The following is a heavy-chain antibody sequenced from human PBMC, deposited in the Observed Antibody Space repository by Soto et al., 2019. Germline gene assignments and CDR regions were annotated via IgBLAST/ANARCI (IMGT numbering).Heavy chain of an antibody. V-gene: IGHV1-46*01. CDR3: ARDMKRDTAMVTGYYYGMDV. CDR1: GYTFTSYY. D-gene: IGHD5-18*01. Sequence: GASVKVSCKASGYTFTSYYMHWVRHAPGQGLEWMGIINPSGGSTSYAQKFQGRVTMTRDTSTSTVYMELSSLRSEDTAVYYCARDMKRDTAMVTGYYYGMDVWGQGTTVTVSS. CDR2: INPSGGST. J-gene: IGHJ6*02.